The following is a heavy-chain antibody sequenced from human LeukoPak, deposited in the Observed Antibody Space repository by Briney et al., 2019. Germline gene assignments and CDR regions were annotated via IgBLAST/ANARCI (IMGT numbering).Heavy chain of an antibody. J-gene: IGHJ4*02. V-gene: IGHV3-48*03. D-gene: IGHD3-10*01. CDR3: ARDRGGSGTYWLRPFDY. CDR2: ISSSGSTI. CDR1: GFTFSSYE. Sequence: PGGSLRLSCAASGFTFSSYEMNWVRQAPGKGLEWVSYISSSGSTIYYADSVKGRFTISRDNAKTSLYLQMNSLRAEDTAVYYCARDRGGSGTYWLRPFDYWGQGTLVTVSS.